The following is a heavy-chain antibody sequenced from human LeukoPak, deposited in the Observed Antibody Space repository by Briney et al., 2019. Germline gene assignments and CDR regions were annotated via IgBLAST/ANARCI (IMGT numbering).Heavy chain of an antibody. CDR3: ARVLTAMDPRGYFDY. J-gene: IGHJ4*02. D-gene: IGHD5-18*01. CDR2: VNPSDGST. CDR1: GYTFTEYC. V-gene: IGHV1-46*01. Sequence: ASVKVSCKASGYTFTEYCMHWMRQPPGQGLEWMGIVNPSDGSTTYAQELQGRVTMTGDTSTSTVYMELRSLRSEDTAIYYCARVLTAMDPRGYFDYWGQGTLVTVSS.